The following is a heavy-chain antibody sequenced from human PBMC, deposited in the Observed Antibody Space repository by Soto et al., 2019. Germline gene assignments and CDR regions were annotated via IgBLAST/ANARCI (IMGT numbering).Heavy chain of an antibody. CDR1: GVSISSYY. D-gene: IGHD1-26*01. V-gene: IGHV4-59*12. CDR2: IYHSGST. CDR3: AGGSFPALFDY. Sequence: SETLSLTCTVSGVSISSYYWSWIRQPPGKGLEWIGEIYHSGSTNYNPSLKSRVTISVDKSKNQFSLKLSSVTAADTAVYYCAGGSFPALFDYWGQGTLVTVSS. J-gene: IGHJ4*02.